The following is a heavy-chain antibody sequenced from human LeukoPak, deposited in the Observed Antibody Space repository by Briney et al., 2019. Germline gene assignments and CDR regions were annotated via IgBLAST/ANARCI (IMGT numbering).Heavy chain of an antibody. V-gene: IGHV4-39*01. CDR1: GGSISSSSCY. Sequence: KTSETLSLTCTVSGGSISSSSCYWGWIRQPPGKGLEWIGSIYYSGSTCYNPSLKSRVTISVDTSKNQFPLKLSSVTAADTAVYYCARLRSGEFDYWGQGTLVTVSS. CDR2: IYYSGST. J-gene: IGHJ4*02. CDR3: ARLRSGEFDY. D-gene: IGHD3-10*01.